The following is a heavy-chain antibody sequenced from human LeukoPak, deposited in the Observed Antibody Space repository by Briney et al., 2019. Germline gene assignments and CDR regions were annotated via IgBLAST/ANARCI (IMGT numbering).Heavy chain of an antibody. CDR2: INSDGSST. V-gene: IGHV3-74*01. D-gene: IGHD1-20*01. J-gene: IGHJ5*02. Sequence: GGSLRLSCAASGFTFSSYWMHWIRQAPGKGLVWVSRINSDGSSTSYADSVKGRFTISRDNAKNTLYLQMNSLRAEDTAVYYCARVSYNWNGHGWFDPWGQGTLVTVSS. CDR1: GFTFSSYW. CDR3: ARVSYNWNGHGWFDP.